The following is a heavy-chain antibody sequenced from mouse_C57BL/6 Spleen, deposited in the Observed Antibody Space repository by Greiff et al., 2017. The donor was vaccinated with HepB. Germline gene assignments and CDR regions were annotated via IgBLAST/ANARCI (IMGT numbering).Heavy chain of an antibody. J-gene: IGHJ4*01. CDR3: ARGIYYGYEMDY. V-gene: IGHV5-17*01. CDR1: GFTFSDYG. CDR2: ISSGSSTI. D-gene: IGHD2-2*01. Sequence: EVHLVESRGGLVKPGGSLKLSCAASGFTFSDYGMHWVRQAPEKGLEWVAYISSGSSTIYYADTVKGRFTISRDNAKNTLFLQMTSLRSEDTAMYYCARGIYYGYEMDYWGQGTSVTVSS.